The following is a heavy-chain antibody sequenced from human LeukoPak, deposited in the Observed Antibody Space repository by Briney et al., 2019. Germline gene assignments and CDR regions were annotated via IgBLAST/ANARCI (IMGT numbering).Heavy chain of an antibody. Sequence: GASVKVSCKASGYTFTSYGISWVRQAPGQGLEWMGWISAYNGNTNYAQKLQGRVTMTTDTSTSTAYMELRGLRSDDTAVYYCARDLGKEHETYYYGSGSYSPPGYWGQGTLVTVSS. CDR1: GYTFTSYG. J-gene: IGHJ4*02. V-gene: IGHV1-18*01. CDR2: ISAYNGNT. CDR3: ARDLGKEHETYYYGSGSYSPPGY. D-gene: IGHD3-10*01.